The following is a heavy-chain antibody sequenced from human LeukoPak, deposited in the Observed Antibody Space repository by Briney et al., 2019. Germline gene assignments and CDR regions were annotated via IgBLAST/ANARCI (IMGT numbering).Heavy chain of an antibody. CDR3: ASSAARLRGHGMDV. CDR2: INHSGST. V-gene: IGHV4-34*01. J-gene: IGHJ6*02. CDR1: GGSFSGYY. Sequence: ETLSLTCAVYGGSFSGYYWSWIRQPPGKGLEWIGEINHSGSTNYNPSLKSRVTISVDTSKNQFSLKLSSVTAADTAVYYCASSAARLRGHGMDVWGQGTTVTVSS. D-gene: IGHD4-17*01.